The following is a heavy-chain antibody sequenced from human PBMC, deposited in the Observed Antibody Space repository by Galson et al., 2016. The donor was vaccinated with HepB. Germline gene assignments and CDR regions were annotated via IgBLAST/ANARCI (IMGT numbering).Heavy chain of an antibody. D-gene: IGHD4-17*01. V-gene: IGHV3-23*01. CDR1: GFTFSSYW. CDR2: ISGSGGET. J-gene: IGHJ2*01. Sequence: SLRLSCAASGFTFSSYWMHWVRQVPGKGLDWVSTISGSGGETHYADSVKGRFTFSRDNSKNTMYVQMTSLRAEDTAVYYCASGTTVTTSNSFWYFDLWGRGTLVTVSS. CDR3: ASGTTVTTSNSFWYFDL.